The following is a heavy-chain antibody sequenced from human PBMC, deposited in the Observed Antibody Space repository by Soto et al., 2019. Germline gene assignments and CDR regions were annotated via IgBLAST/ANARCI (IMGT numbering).Heavy chain of an antibody. CDR2: IYYSGST. CDR3: ARTPNYYGDYNYFDY. CDR1: GGSISSYY. J-gene: IGHJ4*02. D-gene: IGHD4-17*01. Sequence: SETLSLPCTVSGGSISSYYWSWIRQPPGKGLEWIGYIYYSGSTNYNPSLKSRVTISVDTSKNQFSLKLSSVTAADTAVYYCARTPNYYGDYNYFDYWGQGTLVTVSS. V-gene: IGHV4-59*01.